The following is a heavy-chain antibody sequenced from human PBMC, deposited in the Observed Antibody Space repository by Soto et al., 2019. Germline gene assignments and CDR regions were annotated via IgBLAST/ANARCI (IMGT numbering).Heavy chain of an antibody. CDR3: AKGKDPNSANPIRPFDY. V-gene: IGHV3-23*01. Sequence: EVQLLEAGGVLVQPGGSPRLSCAASGFTFSRYAMSWVRQAPGKGLEWVSAISGSSGNTYYADSVKGRFTISRDNSINTLYLQMNSLRAEVTAVYFCAKGKDPNSANPIRPFDYWGQGTLVTVSS. D-gene: IGHD6-25*01. J-gene: IGHJ4*02. CDR1: GFTFSRYA. CDR2: ISGSSGNT.